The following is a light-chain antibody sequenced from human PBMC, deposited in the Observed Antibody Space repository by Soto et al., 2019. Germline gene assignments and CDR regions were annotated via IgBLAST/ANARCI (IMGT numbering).Light chain of an antibody. V-gene: IGKV3-20*01. CDR3: QRYGGSPSWT. CDR1: QTIGSTY. Sequence: EIVLTQSPGTLSLSPGETATLSCRASQTIGSTYLAWYQQKPGQAPRLLIFGTSSRATGIPDRFSGSGSGTDFTLTINRLEPEDFAVYYCQRYGGSPSWTFGQGTKVDIK. CDR2: GTS. J-gene: IGKJ1*01.